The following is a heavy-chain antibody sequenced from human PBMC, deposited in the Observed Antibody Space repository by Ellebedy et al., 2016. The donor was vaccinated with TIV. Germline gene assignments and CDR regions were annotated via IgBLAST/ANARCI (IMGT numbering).Heavy chain of an antibody. CDR2: ISGSGSYL. CDR1: GFTFGTYS. Sequence: PGGSLRLSCAVSGFTFGTYSMNWVRQAPGKGLEWVSSISGSGSYLYYADSVRGRFTISRDNAKSSLYLQMNSLRAEDTAIYYCARARDCTSLSCYASGDYWGQGTLVTVSS. V-gene: IGHV3-21*01. J-gene: IGHJ4*02. CDR3: ARARDCTSLSCYASGDY. D-gene: IGHD2-8*01.